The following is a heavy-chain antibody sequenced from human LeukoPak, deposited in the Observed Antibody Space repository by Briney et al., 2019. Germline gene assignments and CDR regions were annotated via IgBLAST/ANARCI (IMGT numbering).Heavy chain of an antibody. CDR3: ARAHGYDIGGY. J-gene: IGHJ4*02. Sequence: GGSLRLSCVASGFTFSNYWMSWVRQAPGKGLEWVSYISSSGSTIYYADSVKGRLTISRDNAKNSLYLQMNSLRAEVTAVYYCARAHGYDIGGYWGQGTLVTVSS. CDR2: ISSSGSTI. V-gene: IGHV3-48*04. D-gene: IGHD3-3*01. CDR1: GFTFSNYW.